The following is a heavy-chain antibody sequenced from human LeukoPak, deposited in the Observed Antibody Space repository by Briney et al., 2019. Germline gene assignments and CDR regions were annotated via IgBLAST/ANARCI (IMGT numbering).Heavy chain of an antibody. Sequence: PSETLSLTCTVSGGSISSYYWSWIRQPPGKGLEWIGYIYYSGSTNYNPSLKSRVTISVDTSKNQFSPKLSSVTAADTVVYYCARSSGSYSRDAFDIWGQGTMVTVSS. CDR3: ARSSGSYSRDAFDI. D-gene: IGHD1-26*01. J-gene: IGHJ3*02. CDR2: IYYSGST. CDR1: GGSISSYY. V-gene: IGHV4-59*01.